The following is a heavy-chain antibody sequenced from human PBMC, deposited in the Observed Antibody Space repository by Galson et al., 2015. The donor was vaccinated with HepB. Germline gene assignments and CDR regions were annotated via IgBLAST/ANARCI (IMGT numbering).Heavy chain of an antibody. V-gene: IGHV3-74*01. CDR3: ARANPYGSGSYKVDY. J-gene: IGHJ4*02. D-gene: IGHD3-10*01. CDR2: VNSDGTTT. CDR1: GFTFSSYW. Sequence: SLRLSCAASGFTFSSYWMHWVRQAPGKGLVWVSRVNSDGTTTNYADSVKGRFTISRDNAKNTLYLQMNSLRAEDTAVYYCARANPYGSGSYKVDYWGQGTLVTASS.